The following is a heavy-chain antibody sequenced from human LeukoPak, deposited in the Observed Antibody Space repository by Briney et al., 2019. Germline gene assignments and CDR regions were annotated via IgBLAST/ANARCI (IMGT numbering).Heavy chain of an antibody. J-gene: IGHJ4*02. Sequence: PGGSLRLSCAASVFTFSTYWMSWVRQAPGKGLEWVANINQDGSERYLVDSVKGRFTISRDNGKNSVFLHMNSLRAEDTAVYYCARALAARSFYFDYWGQGTLVTVSS. CDR2: INQDGSER. CDR1: VFTFSTYW. CDR3: ARALAARSFYFDY. D-gene: IGHD3-10*01. V-gene: IGHV3-7*01.